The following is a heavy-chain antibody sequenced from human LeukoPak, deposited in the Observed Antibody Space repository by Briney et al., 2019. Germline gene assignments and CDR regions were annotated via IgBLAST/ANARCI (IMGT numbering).Heavy chain of an antibody. CDR3: ARDGNYYGSGSYQI. Sequence: SETLSLTCTVSGYSISSGYYWGWIRQPPGKGLEWIGSIYHSGSTYYNPSLKSRVTISVDTSKNQFSLKLSSVTAADTAVYYCARDGNYYGSGSYQIWGQGTLVTVSS. D-gene: IGHD3-10*01. J-gene: IGHJ4*02. CDR2: IYHSGST. V-gene: IGHV4-38-2*02. CDR1: GYSISSGYY.